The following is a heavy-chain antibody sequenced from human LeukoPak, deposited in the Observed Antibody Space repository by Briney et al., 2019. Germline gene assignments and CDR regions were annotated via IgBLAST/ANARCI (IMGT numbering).Heavy chain of an antibody. Sequence: SETLSLTCRVSGGSISSSSYYWGWIRQPPGKGLEWIANIYYRGETFYNPSLKSRLAISVDTSNNEVFLDLYSVTAADTAVYYCAETNTPDWFDPWGQGTLVTVSS. CDR3: AETNTPDWFDP. CDR2: IYYRGET. V-gene: IGHV4-39*07. D-gene: IGHD1-14*01. CDR1: GGSISSSSYY. J-gene: IGHJ5*02.